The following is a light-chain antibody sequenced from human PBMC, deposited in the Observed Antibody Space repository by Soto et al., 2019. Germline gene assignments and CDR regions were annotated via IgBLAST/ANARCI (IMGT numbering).Light chain of an antibody. Sequence: QSALTQPASVSGSLGQSITLSCTGSGGDIGAYNYVSWYQQHPGKAPKLIIYGVTHRPSGVSSRFSASKSAYTASLTISVLQAEDEADYYCSSFTTTYFYVFGPGTKVTVL. V-gene: IGLV2-14*01. CDR2: GVT. CDR1: GGDIGAYNY. CDR3: SSFTTTYFYV. J-gene: IGLJ1*01.